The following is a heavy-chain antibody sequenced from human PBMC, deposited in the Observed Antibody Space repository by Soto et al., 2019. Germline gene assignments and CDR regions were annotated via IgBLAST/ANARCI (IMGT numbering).Heavy chain of an antibody. Sequence: EVQLVESGGGLVQPGGSLRLSCAASGFTFSSYNMNWVRQAPGKGLEWISYISSRSSTIYYADSVKGRFTISRDNAKNSLYLQVNSLRAEDTAVYYCARDSYHDFAFDYWGQGTLVTVSS. V-gene: IGHV3-48*01. J-gene: IGHJ4*02. CDR3: ARDSYHDFAFDY. D-gene: IGHD2-2*01. CDR2: ISSRSSTI. CDR1: GFTFSSYN.